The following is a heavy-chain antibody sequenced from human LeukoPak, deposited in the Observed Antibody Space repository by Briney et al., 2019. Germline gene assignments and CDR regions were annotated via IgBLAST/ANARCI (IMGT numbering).Heavy chain of an antibody. D-gene: IGHD3-22*01. CDR3: AKRPYYDSSGYSNFDY. CDR2: ISGSGGST. V-gene: IGHV3-23*01. Sequence: GGSLRLSCAASGFTFSSYGMSWVRQAPGKGLEWVSAISGSGGSTYYADSVKGRFTISRDNSKNTLYLQMNSLRAEDTAVYYCAKRPYYDSSGYSNFDYWGQGTLVTVSS. CDR1: GFTFSSYG. J-gene: IGHJ4*02.